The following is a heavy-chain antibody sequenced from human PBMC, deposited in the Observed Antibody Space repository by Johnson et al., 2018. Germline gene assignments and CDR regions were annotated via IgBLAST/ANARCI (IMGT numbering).Heavy chain of an antibody. D-gene: IGHD4-17*01. CDR3: ATLYGDGPAPGLYYYYGMDV. V-gene: IGHV3-30*03. J-gene: IGHJ6*02. Sequence: QVQLVQSGGGVVQPGRSLRLSCAASGFTFSSYGMHWVRQAPGKGLEWVAVISYDGSNKYYADSVKGRFTISRDNSKNTLYLQMNSLRAEDPAVYYCATLYGDGPAPGLYYYYGMDVWGQGTTVTVSS. CDR1: GFTFSSYG. CDR2: ISYDGSNK.